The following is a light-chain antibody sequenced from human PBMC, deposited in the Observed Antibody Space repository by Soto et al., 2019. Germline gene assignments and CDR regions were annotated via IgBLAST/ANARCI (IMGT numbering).Light chain of an antibody. J-gene: IGKJ1*01. CDR3: QQYGSSPWT. CDR1: QSVSAGY. V-gene: IGKV3-20*01. CDR2: ETS. Sequence: EIVLTQSPGTLSLSPGERATLSCRASQSVSAGYFAWYQQKPGQAPRLLIYETSSRATGIPDRFSGSGSGTDFTLTISRLEPEDFAVYYCQQYGSSPWTFGQGTKVDIK.